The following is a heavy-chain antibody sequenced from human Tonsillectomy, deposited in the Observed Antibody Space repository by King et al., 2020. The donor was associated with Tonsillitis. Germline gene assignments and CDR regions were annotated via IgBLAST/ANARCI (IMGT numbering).Heavy chain of an antibody. J-gene: IGHJ3*02. Sequence: ITLKESGPTLVKPTQTLTLTCTFSGFSLSTSGVGVGWIRQPPGKALEWLALIYWNDGKRYSPSLKSRLTITKDTSKNQVVLTMTNMDPVDTATYYCAHPRWRSIRWYPPPDDAFDIWGQGTMVTVSS. CDR1: GFSLSTSGVG. CDR3: AHPRWRSIRWYPPPDDAFDI. V-gene: IGHV2-5*01. D-gene: IGHD6-13*01. CDR2: IYWNDGK.